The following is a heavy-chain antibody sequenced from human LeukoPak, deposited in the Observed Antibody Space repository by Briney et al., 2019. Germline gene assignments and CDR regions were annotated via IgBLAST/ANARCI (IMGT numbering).Heavy chain of an antibody. D-gene: IGHD3-10*01. CDR1: GFIFRNYF. CDR2: ISSSGSKI. CDR3: AKDPVPSYYGSGSADY. Sequence: GGSLRLSCEASGFIFRNYFMNWIRQTPGKGLEWVSYISSSGSKIYYADPVKGRFTISRDNAKNSLYLQMNSLTAEDTAIYYCAKDPVPSYYGSGSADYWGQGTLVTVSS. J-gene: IGHJ4*02. V-gene: IGHV3-11*01.